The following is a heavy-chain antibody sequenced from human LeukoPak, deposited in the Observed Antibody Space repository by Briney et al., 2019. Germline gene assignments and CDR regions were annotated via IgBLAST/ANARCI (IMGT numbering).Heavy chain of an antibody. J-gene: IGHJ4*02. Sequence: NPNSGGTNYAQKFQGRVTMTRDTSISTAYMELSRLRSDDTAVYYCARERKYYYDSSGPLGDWGQGTLVTVSS. V-gene: IGHV1-2*02. D-gene: IGHD3-22*01. CDR3: ARERKYYYDSSGPLGD. CDR2: NPNSGGT.